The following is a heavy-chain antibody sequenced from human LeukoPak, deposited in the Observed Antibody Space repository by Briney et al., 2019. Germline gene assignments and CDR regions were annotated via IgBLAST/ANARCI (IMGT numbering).Heavy chain of an antibody. CDR1: GGSFSSGTFY. D-gene: IGHD6-19*01. CDR2: IHFSGGT. CDR3: ARTGGRLARNPFDH. J-gene: IGHJ4*02. Sequence: PSETLSLTCTFSGGSFSSGTFYWAWIRQPPGKGLEWIGSIHFSGGTYYNPSLKSRVTISVDTSKNQFSLKVTSVTAADTAVYYFARTGGRLARNPFDHWGQGTLGNV. V-gene: IGHV4-39*01.